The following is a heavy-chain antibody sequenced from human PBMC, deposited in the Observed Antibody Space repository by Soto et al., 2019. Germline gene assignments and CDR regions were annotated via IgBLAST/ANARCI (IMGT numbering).Heavy chain of an antibody. V-gene: IGHV1-18*01. D-gene: IGHD2-2*01. CDR2: ISAYNGNT. CDR1: GYTFTSYG. Sequence: GASVKVSCKASGYTFTSYGISWVRQAPGQGLEWMGWISAYNGNTNYAQKLQGRVTMTTDTSTSTAYMELSSLRSEDTAVYYCARVPPTDVVVPAESPSYYYYYGMDVWGQGTTVTVSS. J-gene: IGHJ6*02. CDR3: ARVPPTDVVVPAESPSYYYYYGMDV.